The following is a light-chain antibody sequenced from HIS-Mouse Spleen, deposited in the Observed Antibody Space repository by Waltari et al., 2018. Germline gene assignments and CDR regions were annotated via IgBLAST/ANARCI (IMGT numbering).Light chain of an antibody. CDR1: SSAVGSYNL. CDR2: EGS. J-gene: IGLJ2*01. V-gene: IGLV2-23*03. CDR3: CSYAGSSTFEV. Sequence: QSALTQPASVSGSPGPSITISCTGTSSAVGSYNLVPWYQQHPGKAPKLMIYEGSKRPSGVSNRFSGSKSGNTASLTISGLQAEDEADYYCCSYAGSSTFEVFGGGTKLTVL.